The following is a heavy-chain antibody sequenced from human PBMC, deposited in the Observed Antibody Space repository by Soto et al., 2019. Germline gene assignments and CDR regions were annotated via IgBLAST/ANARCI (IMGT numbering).Heavy chain of an antibody. V-gene: IGHV3-49*04. CDR3: TREGAYTSPPYYYFYAMDV. CDR2: IRSKAYGGTK. D-gene: IGHD2-2*01. J-gene: IGHJ6*01. Sequence: GGSLRLSCTASGFTFGDYAMSWVRQAPGKGLEWVGFIRSKAYGGTKEYAASVKDRFTISRDDSKSIAYLQMNSLETEDTAVYYCTREGAYTSPPYYYFYAMDVWGQGTRVTVSS. CDR1: GFTFGDYA.